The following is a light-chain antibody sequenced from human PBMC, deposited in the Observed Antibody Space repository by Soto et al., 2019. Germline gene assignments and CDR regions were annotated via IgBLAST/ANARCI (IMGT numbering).Light chain of an antibody. J-gene: IGKJ5*01. CDR1: QGISTY. V-gene: IGKV1-9*01. CDR3: QQLNSYPIT. Sequence: DIQLTQSPSFLSASVGDRVTITCRASQGISTYLAWYQQKPGKAPKLLIYAASTLQSGVPSRFGASGSGTEFTLTISSLQPEDFATYYCQQLNSYPITFGQGTRLEIK. CDR2: AAS.